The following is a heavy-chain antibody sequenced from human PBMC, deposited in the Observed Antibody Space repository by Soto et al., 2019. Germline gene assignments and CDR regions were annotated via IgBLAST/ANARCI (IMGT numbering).Heavy chain of an antibody. J-gene: IGHJ1*01. Sequence: EVQLVESGGGLVNPGGSLRLSCEASGFTFSDYSMNWVRQAPGKGLEWVSSISTGSSYIYYAASVKGRFTTSRDDAENSLHLQMLSLRAEDTAIYYRVRDQPGDRDFWSGYLNPGYFQYWGQGTLVTVSS. CDR3: VRDQPGDRDFWSGYLNPGYFQY. CDR2: ISTGSSYI. V-gene: IGHV3-21*02. CDR1: GFTFSDYS. D-gene: IGHD3-3*01.